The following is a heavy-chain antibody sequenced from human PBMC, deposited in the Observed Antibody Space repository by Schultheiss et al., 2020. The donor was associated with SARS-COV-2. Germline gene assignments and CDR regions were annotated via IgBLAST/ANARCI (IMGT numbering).Heavy chain of an antibody. D-gene: IGHD3-16*02. CDR1: GGSISSSNW. V-gene: IGHV4-4*02. CDR2: IYYSGST. Sequence: SETLSLTCAVSGGSISSSNWWSWVRQPPGKGLEWIGYIYYSGSTNYNPSLKSRVTISVDTSKNQFSLKLSSVTAADTAVYYCARGYYDYVWGSYRSRTNWFDPWGQGTLVTVSS. CDR3: ARGYYDYVWGSYRSRTNWFDP. J-gene: IGHJ5*02.